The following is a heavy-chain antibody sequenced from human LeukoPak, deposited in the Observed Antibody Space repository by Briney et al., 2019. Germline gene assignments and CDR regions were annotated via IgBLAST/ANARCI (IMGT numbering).Heavy chain of an antibody. V-gene: IGHV3-23*01. CDR1: GFTFSNYA. CDR2: ISGSGDTT. CDR3: AKDRASATYQYFQY. D-gene: IGHD3-10*01. J-gene: IGHJ1*01. Sequence: GGSLRLSCVASGFTFSNYAMSWVRQAPGKGLEWVSVISGSGDTTYSADSVKGRFTISRDNSKNTLYYQLDSLTAEDTAVYYCAKDRASATYQYFQYWGQGTQVTVSS.